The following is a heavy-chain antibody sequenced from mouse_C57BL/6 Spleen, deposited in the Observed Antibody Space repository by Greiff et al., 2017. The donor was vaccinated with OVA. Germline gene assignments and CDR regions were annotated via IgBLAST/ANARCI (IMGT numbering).Heavy chain of an antibody. CDR2: IEPNSGGT. Sequence: QVQLQQSGAELVKPGASVKLSCKASGSNFTSYWMHWVKQRPGRGLERIGRIEPNSGGTKYNEKFKSKATLTVDKPSSTAYMQLSSLTSEDAAVYYCARAEGYEYVGWFAYWGQGTLVTVAA. D-gene: IGHD2-4*01. CDR1: GSNFTSYW. J-gene: IGHJ3*01. CDR3: ARAEGYEYVGWFAY. V-gene: IGHV1-72*01.